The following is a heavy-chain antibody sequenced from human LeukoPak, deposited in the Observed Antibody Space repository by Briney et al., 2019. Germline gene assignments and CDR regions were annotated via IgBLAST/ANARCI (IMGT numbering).Heavy chain of an antibody. V-gene: IGHV5-51*01. CDR2: IYPGDSDT. J-gene: IGHJ6*03. Sequence: GESLKISCEGSGYDFTLYWIAWVRQMPGKGLEWMGIIYPGDSDTRYSPSFQGQVTISADKSISTAYLQWSSLKASDTAMYYCARLGLRYFDWLSNYMDVWGKGTTVTVSS. CDR3: ARLGLRYFDWLSNYMDV. CDR1: GYDFTLYW. D-gene: IGHD3-9*01.